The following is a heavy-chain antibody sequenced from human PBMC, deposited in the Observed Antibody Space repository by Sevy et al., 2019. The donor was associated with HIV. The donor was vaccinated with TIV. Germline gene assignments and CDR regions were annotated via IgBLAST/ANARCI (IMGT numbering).Heavy chain of an antibody. CDR2: ISPSGGST. CDR3: AKEALWGFDP. J-gene: IGHJ5*02. D-gene: IGHD3-16*01. V-gene: IGHV3-23*01. Sequence: GGSLRLSCAASGFTFSSYAMTWVRQAPGKGLDWVSTISPSGGSTYYADSVRGRFSISRDNSKNTVYLEMNSLRAEDTAVYYCAKEALWGFDPWGQGTLVTVSS. CDR1: GFTFSSYA.